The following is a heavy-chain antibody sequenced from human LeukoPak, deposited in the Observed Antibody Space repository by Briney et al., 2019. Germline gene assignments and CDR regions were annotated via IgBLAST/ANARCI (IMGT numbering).Heavy chain of an antibody. J-gene: IGHJ4*02. CDR1: GFTFSSYA. D-gene: IGHD6-19*01. V-gene: IGHV3-64*01. CDR2: ISSNGGST. CDR3: ARESSGWYIGGFDY. Sequence: GGSLRLSCAASGFTFSSYAMHWVRQAPGKGLEYVSAISSNGGSTYYANSVKGRFTIFRDNSKNTLYLQMGSLRAEDMAVYYCARESSGWYIGGFDYWGQGTLVTVSS.